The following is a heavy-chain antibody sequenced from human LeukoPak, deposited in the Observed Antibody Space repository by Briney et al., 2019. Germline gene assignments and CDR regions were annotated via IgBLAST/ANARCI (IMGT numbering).Heavy chain of an antibody. CDR1: GGSITSSSYY. CDR3: ARHPSQYYDILTGYYNYWYFDL. Sequence: SETLSLTCTVSGGSITSSSYYWGWIRQPPGKGLQWIGSIYYSGSTYYNPSLKSRVTISVDTSKIQFSLKLSSVTAADTAVYYCARHPSQYYDILTGYYNYWYFDLWGRGTLVTVSS. J-gene: IGHJ2*01. CDR2: IYYSGST. V-gene: IGHV4-39*01. D-gene: IGHD3-9*01.